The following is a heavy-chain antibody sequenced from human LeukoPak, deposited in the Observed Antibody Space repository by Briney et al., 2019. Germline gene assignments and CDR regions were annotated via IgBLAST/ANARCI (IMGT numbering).Heavy chain of an antibody. CDR1: GFTFSSYA. J-gene: IGHJ4*02. CDR2: ISYDGSNK. Sequence: GRSLRLSCAAPGFTFSSYAMHWVRQAPGKGLEWVAVISYDGSNKYYADSVKGRFTISRDNSKNTLYLQMNSLRAEDTAVYYCARDHYHGSVLDWWGQGTLVTVSS. D-gene: IGHD3-10*01. V-gene: IGHV3-30-3*01. CDR3: ARDHYHGSVLDW.